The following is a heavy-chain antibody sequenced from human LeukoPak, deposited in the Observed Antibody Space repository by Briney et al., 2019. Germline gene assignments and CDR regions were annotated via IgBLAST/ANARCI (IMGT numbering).Heavy chain of an antibody. CDR3: ASNTYYDFWSGYSFDY. CDR1: GFTVSSNY. CDR2: IYSGNNT. Sequence: GGSLRLSCAASGFTVSSNYMSWVRQAPGKGLEWVSVIYSGNNTYYADSVKGRFTISRDNSKNTLYLQMNSLRAEDTAVYYCASNTYYDFWSGYSFDYWGQGTLVTVSS. V-gene: IGHV3-53*05. D-gene: IGHD3-3*01. J-gene: IGHJ4*02.